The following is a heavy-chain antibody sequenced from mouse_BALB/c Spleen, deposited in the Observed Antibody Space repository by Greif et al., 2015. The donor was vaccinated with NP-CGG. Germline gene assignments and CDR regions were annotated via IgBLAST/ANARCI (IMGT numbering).Heavy chain of an antibody. CDR2: IWSGGST. CDR1: GFSLTSYG. J-gene: IGHJ4*01. Sequence: QVQLQQSGPGLVQPSQSLSITCTVSGFSLTSYGVHWVRQSPGKGLEWLGVIWSGGSTDYNAAFISRLSISKDNSKSQVFFKMNSLQADDTAIYYCAISIYDGYTYAMDYWGQGTSVTVSS. CDR3: AISIYDGYTYAMDY. V-gene: IGHV2-4-1*01. D-gene: IGHD2-3*01.